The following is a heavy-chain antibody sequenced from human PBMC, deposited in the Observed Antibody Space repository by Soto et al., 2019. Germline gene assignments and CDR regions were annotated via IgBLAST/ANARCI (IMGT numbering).Heavy chain of an antibody. CDR3: ARDLSGRADV. CDR1: EFTFSSYW. V-gene: IGHV3-74*01. CDR2: LNEDGSFT. D-gene: IGHD3-10*01. Sequence: GGSLRLSCVASEFTFSSYWMHWVRQVPGKGLVWVSRLNEDGSFTTYADSVKGRFTISRDNAKKTLYLQMNSLRAEDTAVYYCARDLSGRADVWGQGTTVTVSS. J-gene: IGHJ6*02.